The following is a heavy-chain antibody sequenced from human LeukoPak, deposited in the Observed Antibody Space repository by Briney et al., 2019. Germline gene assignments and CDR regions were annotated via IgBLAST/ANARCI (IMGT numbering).Heavy chain of an antibody. CDR1: GYTFTGYC. CDR2: IDPNSGRT. CDR3: ARGDQRVPAAADY. V-gene: IGHV1-2*02. J-gene: IGHJ4*02. D-gene: IGHD2-2*01. Sequence: GASVKVSCKASGYTFTGYCMHWVRQAPGQGLEWMGWIDPNSGRTNYAQKFHGRVTMTRDTSISTAYVELSRLRPDDTALYYCARGDQRVPAAADYWGQGPLVTVSS.